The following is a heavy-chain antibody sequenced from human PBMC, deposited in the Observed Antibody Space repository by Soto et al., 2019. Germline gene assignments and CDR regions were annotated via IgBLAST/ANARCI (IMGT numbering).Heavy chain of an antibody. CDR2: ISGSGGST. CDR1: GFTFSSYA. Sequence: GGSLRLSCAASGFTFSSYATSRVRQAPGKGLEWVSAISGSGGSTYYADSVKGRFTISRDNSKNTLYLQMNSLRVEDTAVHYCEKGNSYYYYYGMDVWGQGTTDTVSS. V-gene: IGHV3-23*01. CDR3: EKGNSYYYYYGMDV. J-gene: IGHJ6*02. D-gene: IGHD4-4*01.